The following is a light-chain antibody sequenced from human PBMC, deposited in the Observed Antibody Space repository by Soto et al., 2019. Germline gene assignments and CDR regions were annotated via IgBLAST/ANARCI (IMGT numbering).Light chain of an antibody. Sequence: QSVLTQPPSVSGAPGQRVTISCTGSSSNIGAGYDVHWYQQLPGTAPKLLISGNNNRPSGVPDRFSGSRSGTAASLAITGLQAEDEADYYCQSYDSSLRGSNVFGTGTKLTVL. V-gene: IGLV1-40*01. CDR3: QSYDSSLRGSNV. CDR2: GNN. CDR1: SSNIGAGYD. J-gene: IGLJ1*01.